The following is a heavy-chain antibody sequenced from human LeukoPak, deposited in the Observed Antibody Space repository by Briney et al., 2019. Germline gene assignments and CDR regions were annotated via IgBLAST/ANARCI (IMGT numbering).Heavy chain of an antibody. D-gene: IGHD6-19*01. CDR2: INHSGST. J-gene: IGHJ4*02. V-gene: IGHV4-34*01. Sequence: PSETLSLTCAVYGGSFSGYYWSWIRQPPGKGLEWIGEINHSGSTNYNPSLKSRVTISVDTSKNQFSLKLSSVTAADTAVYYCAGGGSRGWYFDYWGQGTLVTVSS. CDR3: AGGGSRGWYFDY. CDR1: GGSFSGYY.